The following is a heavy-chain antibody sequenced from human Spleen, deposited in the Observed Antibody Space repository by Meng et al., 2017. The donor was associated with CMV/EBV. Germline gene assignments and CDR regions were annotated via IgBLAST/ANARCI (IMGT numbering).Heavy chain of an antibody. D-gene: IGHD3-22*01. J-gene: IGHJ4*02. CDR2: ISSSSSYI. Sequence: GESLKISCAASGFTFSSYGMHWVRQAPGKGLEWVSSISSSSSYIYYADSVKGRFTISRDNAKNSLYLQMNSLRAEDTAVYYCARDRLIYYDSSGIPTYFDYWGQGTLVTVSS. CDR1: GFTFSSYG. V-gene: IGHV3-21*01. CDR3: ARDRLIYYDSSGIPTYFDY.